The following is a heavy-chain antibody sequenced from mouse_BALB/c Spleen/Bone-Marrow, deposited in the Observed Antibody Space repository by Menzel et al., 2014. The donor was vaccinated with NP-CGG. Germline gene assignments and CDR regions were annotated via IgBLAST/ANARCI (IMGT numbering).Heavy chain of an antibody. J-gene: IGHJ2*01. CDR3: ARNWFYFDY. D-gene: IGHD4-1*01. CDR1: GYTFTSYW. V-gene: IGHV1-69*02. Sequence: VKLVESGAELVKPGAPVKLSCKASGYTFTSYWMNWVKQRPGRGLEWIGRIDPSDSETHYNQKFKDKATLTVDKSSSTAYIQLSSLTSEDSAVYYCARNWFYFDYWGQGTTLTVSS. CDR2: IDPSDSET.